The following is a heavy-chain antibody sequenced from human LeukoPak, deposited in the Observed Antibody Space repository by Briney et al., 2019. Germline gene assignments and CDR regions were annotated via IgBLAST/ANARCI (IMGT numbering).Heavy chain of an antibody. D-gene: IGHD3-10*01. J-gene: IGHJ4*02. CDR1: GFTFDDYA. V-gene: IGHV3-9*01. CDR3: VKVAKYYYGSETYYFFEH. CDR2: ISWNSGSI. Sequence: GGSLRLSCAASGFTFDDYAMHWVRQAPGKGLEWVSGISWNSGSIGYADSVKGRFTISRDNAKNSLDLQMNSLRVEDTGIYYCVKVAKYYYGSETYYFFEHWGQGTPVTASS.